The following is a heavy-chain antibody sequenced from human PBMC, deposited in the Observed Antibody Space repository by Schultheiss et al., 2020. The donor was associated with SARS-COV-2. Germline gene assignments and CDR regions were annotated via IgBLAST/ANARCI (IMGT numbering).Heavy chain of an antibody. V-gene: IGHV3-30*02. D-gene: IGHD6-19*01. J-gene: IGHJ3*01. CDR3: ARASHTSGRADAFDL. CDR1: GFTFSRQG. Sequence: GGSLRLSCEASGFTFSRQGIHWVRQAPGKGLEWVAVIGHDGTSKIYAGSVEGRFTISKDNSKNTLFVEMNSLRAEDTGVYYCARASHTSGRADAFDLWGQGTMVTVSS. CDR2: IGHDGTSK.